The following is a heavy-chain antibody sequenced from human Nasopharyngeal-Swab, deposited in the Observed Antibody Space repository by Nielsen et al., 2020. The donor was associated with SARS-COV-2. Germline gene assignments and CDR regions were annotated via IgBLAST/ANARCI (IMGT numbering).Heavy chain of an antibody. CDR2: ISGSGGRK. CDR1: GFTFSSYA. J-gene: IGHJ4*02. D-gene: IGHD3-16*01. CDR3: AKDQHSGGFDY. V-gene: IGHV3-23*01. Sequence: GESLKISCAASGFTFSSYAMSWVRQAPGKGLEWVSAISGSGGRKYYADSVKGRFTISRDNSKNTLYLQMNSMRAEDTAVYYCAKDQHSGGFDYWGQGTLVTVSS.